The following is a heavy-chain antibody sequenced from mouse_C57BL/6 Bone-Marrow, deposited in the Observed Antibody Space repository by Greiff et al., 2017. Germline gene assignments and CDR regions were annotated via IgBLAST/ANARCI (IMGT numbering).Heavy chain of an antibody. V-gene: IGHV1-61*01. J-gene: IGHJ4*01. CDR3: ARRRAYYSNYDAMDY. D-gene: IGHD2-5*01. CDR1: GYTFTSYW. Sequence: VQLQQPGAELVRPGSSVKLSCKASGYTFTSYWMDWVKQRPGQGLEWIGNIYPSDSETHYNQKFKDKAILTVDKSSSTAYMQLSSLTSEDSAVYYCARRRAYYSNYDAMDYWGQGTSVTVSS. CDR2: IYPSDSET.